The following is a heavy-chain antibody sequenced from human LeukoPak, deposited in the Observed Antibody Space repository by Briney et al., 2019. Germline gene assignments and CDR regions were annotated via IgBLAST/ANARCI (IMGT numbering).Heavy chain of an antibody. J-gene: IGHJ3*02. CDR3: AKAYYQWGPDAFDI. V-gene: IGHV3-30*18. Sequence: GGSLRLSCAASGFTFSNYGMHWVRQAPGKGLEWVALISYDGSNKYYADSVKGRFTISRDNSKNTLYLQMNSLRAEDTAVYYCAKAYYQWGPDAFDIWGQGTMVTVSS. CDR1: GFTFSNYG. D-gene: IGHD1-26*01. CDR2: ISYDGSNK.